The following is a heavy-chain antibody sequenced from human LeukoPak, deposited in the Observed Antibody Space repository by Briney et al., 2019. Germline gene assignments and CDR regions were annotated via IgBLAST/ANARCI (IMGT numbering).Heavy chain of an antibody. CDR3: ARMWSGAANGGIGDFDY. Sequence: GGSLRLSCAASGFTFSSYSMNWVRQAPGKGLEWVSYISSSSSTIYYADSVKGRFTISRDNAKNSLYLQMNSLRAEDTAVYYCARMWSGAANGGIGDFDYWGQGTLVTVSS. CDR1: GFTFSSYS. J-gene: IGHJ4*02. CDR2: ISSSSSTI. V-gene: IGHV3-48*01. D-gene: IGHD2-8*01.